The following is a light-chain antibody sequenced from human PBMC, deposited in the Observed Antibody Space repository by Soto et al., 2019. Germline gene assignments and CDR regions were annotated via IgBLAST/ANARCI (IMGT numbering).Light chain of an antibody. J-gene: IGKJ2*01. CDR2: GAS. V-gene: IGKV3D-7*01. CDR1: QGISSRY. CDR3: QQDYKLPYT. Sequence: EIVMTQSPATLSLSPGERATLSCRATQGISSRYLSWYQQKPGQAPRLLMYGASTRATGIPARFSGSGSGTDFTLTISSLQPEDFAVYYCQQDYKLPYTFGQGTKLEIK.